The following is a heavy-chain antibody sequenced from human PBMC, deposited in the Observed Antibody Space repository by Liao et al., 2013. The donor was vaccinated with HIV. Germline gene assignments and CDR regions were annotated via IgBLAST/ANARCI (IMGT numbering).Heavy chain of an antibody. J-gene: IGHJ6*03. V-gene: IGHV4-61*02. CDR1: GGSIGSGSYY. CDR2: IYTSGRT. Sequence: QVQLQESGPGLAKPSQTLSLTCSVSGGSIGSGSYYWSWIRQPAGKGLEWIGRIYTSGRTNYNPSLKSRVVLSGDTSKNQFSLKLTSVTAADTAVYYCAKELGGVTSFGVVTYYYYMDVWGKGTTVTVSS. D-gene: IGHD3-3*01. CDR3: AKELGGVTSFGVVTYYYYMDV.